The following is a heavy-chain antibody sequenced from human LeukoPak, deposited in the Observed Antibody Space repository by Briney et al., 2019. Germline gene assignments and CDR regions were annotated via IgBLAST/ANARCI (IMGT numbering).Heavy chain of an antibody. CDR1: GFTFSSYV. Sequence: GGSLRLSCAASGFTFSSYVMHWVRQAPGKGLEWGAVVSYDGSYKNADSVKGRVTISRDNSRNTLYLQMNSLRAEDSAVYYCATQGRGSSGYYFDHWGQGTLVTVSS. CDR2: VSYDGSY. D-gene: IGHD3-22*01. J-gene: IGHJ4*02. V-gene: IGHV3-30*04. CDR3: ATQGRGSSGYYFDH.